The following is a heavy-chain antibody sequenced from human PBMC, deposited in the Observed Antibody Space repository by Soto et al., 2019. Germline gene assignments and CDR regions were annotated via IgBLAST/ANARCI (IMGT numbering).Heavy chain of an antibody. CDR3: AHRRGGYNWDDGDFDY. D-gene: IGHD1-20*01. J-gene: IGHJ4*02. CDR2: IYWDNDR. V-gene: IGHV2-5*02. CDR1: GFSLSTSGVG. Sequence: QITLKESGPTLVKPTQTLTLTCTFSGFSLSTSGVGVGWIRQPPGKALESLALIYWDNDRRYNPALKSRLAITKDTYKNQVVLTLTNVDPVDTATYYCAHRRGGYNWDDGDFDYWGPGTLVTVSS.